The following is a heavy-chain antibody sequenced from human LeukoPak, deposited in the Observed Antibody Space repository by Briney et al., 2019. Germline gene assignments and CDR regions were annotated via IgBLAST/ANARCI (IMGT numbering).Heavy chain of an antibody. D-gene: IGHD4-17*01. Sequence: ASVKVSCKASGYTFTSYYMHWVRQAPGQGLEWMGIINPSGGSTTYAQKFQGRVIVSRDTSTSRVYMELYSLRSEDTAVYYCARGGRDYGDFLAGRWGQGTLVTVSS. J-gene: IGHJ4*02. CDR3: ARGGRDYGDFLAGR. CDR1: GYTFTSYY. V-gene: IGHV1-46*01. CDR2: INPSGGST.